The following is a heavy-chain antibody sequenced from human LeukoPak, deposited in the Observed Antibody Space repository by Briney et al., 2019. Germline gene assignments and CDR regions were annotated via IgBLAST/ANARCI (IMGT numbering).Heavy chain of an antibody. Sequence: GASVKVSCKASGYTFTNYGISWVRQASGQGLEWMGLINPSGGSTNYAQKFQGRVTMTRDTSTSTVYVELSSLRSEDTAVYYCARGPSITMVRGGQWYYYMDVWGKGTTVTISS. D-gene: IGHD3-10*01. V-gene: IGHV1-46*01. CDR2: INPSGGST. CDR3: ARGPSITMVRGGQWYYYMDV. CDR1: GYTFTNYG. J-gene: IGHJ6*03.